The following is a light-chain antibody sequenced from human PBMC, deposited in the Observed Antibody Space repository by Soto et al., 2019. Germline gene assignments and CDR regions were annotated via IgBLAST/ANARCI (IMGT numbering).Light chain of an antibody. J-gene: IGLJ1*01. V-gene: IGLV2-14*01. CDR3: SSYTSSSTYV. Sequence: QLVLTQPASVSGSPGQSITISCTGTSSDVGGYNYVSWYQQHPGKAPKLMIYDVSNRPSGVSNRFSGSKSGNTASLTIFGLQAEDEADYYCSSYTSSSTYVFGTGTQLTVL. CDR2: DVS. CDR1: SSDVGGYNY.